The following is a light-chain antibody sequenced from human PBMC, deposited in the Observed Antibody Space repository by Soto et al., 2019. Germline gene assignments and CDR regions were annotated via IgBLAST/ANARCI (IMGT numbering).Light chain of an antibody. CDR1: QDVGSF. Sequence: DIQMAQSPSTLSESVGDTVTVTCRASQDVGSFLAWYQQKPGKAPKLLIYLASRLESGVPSRFSGSGSGTDFSLTISGLQPDDFATYFCQQYNSHSFYSFGQGTKLEIK. J-gene: IGKJ2*03. CDR3: QQYNSHSFYS. V-gene: IGKV1-5*03. CDR2: LAS.